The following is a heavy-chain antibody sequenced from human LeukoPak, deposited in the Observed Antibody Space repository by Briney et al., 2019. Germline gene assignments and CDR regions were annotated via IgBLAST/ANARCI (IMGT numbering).Heavy chain of an antibody. CDR1: GFTFSAFW. Sequence: GGSLRLSCATSGFTFSAFWMHWVRQAPGKGLVWVARIHADASRAVYGDAVQGRFTISRDNSKNTLYLQMNSLRAEDTAVYYCARDSNIVVVPAAPGYWGQGTLVTVSS. V-gene: IGHV3-74*01. D-gene: IGHD2-2*01. J-gene: IGHJ4*02. CDR2: IHADASRA. CDR3: ARDSNIVVVPAAPGY.